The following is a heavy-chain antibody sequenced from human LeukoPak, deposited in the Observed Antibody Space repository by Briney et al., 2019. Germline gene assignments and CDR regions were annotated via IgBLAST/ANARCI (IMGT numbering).Heavy chain of an antibody. CDR1: RGSISSYY. CDR2: ISYTGST. Sequence: SETLSLTCTISRGSISSYYWSWIRQPPGKGLEWIGYISYTGSTSYNPSLKSRVTISGDTSKNQFSLKLSSVTAADTAVYYCARGGGSSRYYFDYWGQGTLVTVSS. D-gene: IGHD6-13*01. J-gene: IGHJ4*02. V-gene: IGHV4-59*01. CDR3: ARGGGSSRYYFDY.